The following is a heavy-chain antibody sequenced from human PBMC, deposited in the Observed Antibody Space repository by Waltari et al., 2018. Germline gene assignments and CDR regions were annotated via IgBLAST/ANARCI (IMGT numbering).Heavy chain of an antibody. CDR3: AKDAFGNTYLDF. Sequence: QVNLVESGGGVVQPGGSLRLSCAPSGFTFSNFGMHWVRQAPGKVLGWLALIWFDGSDKFYADSLRGRFTISRDNSARTLYLDMDSLRLDDTAMYYCAKDAFGNTYLDFWGQGTLVTVSS. CDR2: IWFDGSDK. J-gene: IGHJ4*02. CDR1: GFTFSNFG. V-gene: IGHV3-30*02. D-gene: IGHD2-2*02.